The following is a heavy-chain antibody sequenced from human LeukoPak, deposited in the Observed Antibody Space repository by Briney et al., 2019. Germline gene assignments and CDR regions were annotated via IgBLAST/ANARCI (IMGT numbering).Heavy chain of an antibody. CDR3: AREMEATVVTPYDY. J-gene: IGHJ4*02. V-gene: IGHV3-30*04. Sequence: PGGSLRLSCAASGFTFSSYAMHWVRQAPGKGLEWVAVISYDGSNKYYADPVKGRFTISRDNAKNSLYLQMNSLRAEDTAVYYCAREMEATVVTPYDYWGQGTLVTVSS. D-gene: IGHD4-23*01. CDR1: GFTFSSYA. CDR2: ISYDGSNK.